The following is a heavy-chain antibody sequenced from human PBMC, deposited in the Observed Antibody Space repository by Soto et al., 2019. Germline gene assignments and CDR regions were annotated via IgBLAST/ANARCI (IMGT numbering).Heavy chain of an antibody. V-gene: IGHV3-23*01. CDR2: VSNRGDIT. CDR1: GLNFSDYA. D-gene: IGHD3-10*01. CDR3: ARGDRGGSGSPASYYYSGLDV. Sequence: EVQLLESGGDLVQPGGSLRLSCAASGLNFSDYAMTWVRQAPGKGLEWVSSVSNRGDITYYADSVKGRFTISRDNSKNTLFMHINSLRAEVTALYYCARGDRGGSGSPASYYYSGLDVWGQGTTVTVSS. J-gene: IGHJ6*02.